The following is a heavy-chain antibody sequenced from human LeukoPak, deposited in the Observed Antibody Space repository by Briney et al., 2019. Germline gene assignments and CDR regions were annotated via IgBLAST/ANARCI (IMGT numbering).Heavy chain of an antibody. CDR1: GYTFTGYY. V-gene: IGHV1-2*06. Sequence: EASVKVSCKASGYTFTGYYMHWVRQAPGQGLEWMGRINPNSGGTNYAQKSQGRVTMTRDTSISTAYMELSRLRSDDTAVYYCAIYWNYDPLGMDVWGKGTTVTVSS. CDR2: INPNSGGT. D-gene: IGHD1-7*01. CDR3: AIYWNYDPLGMDV. J-gene: IGHJ6*04.